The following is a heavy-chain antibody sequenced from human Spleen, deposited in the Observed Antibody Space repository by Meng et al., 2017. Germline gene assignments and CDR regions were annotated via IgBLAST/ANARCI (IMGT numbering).Heavy chain of an antibody. CDR2: IDPKSGDP. D-gene: IGHD6-13*01. CDR1: EYNFPDYR. Sequence: VRAVQAGAEDTKLGASVSVSCYPSEYNFPDYRLPCVRRAPGQGLEWMGRIDPKSGDPHYAQRFQGRVTMTGDTSISTAYMELSGLRSDDTAMYYCARDEDISAAGKLFGDYWGQGTLVTVSS. V-gene: IGHV1-2*06. CDR3: ARDEDISAAGKLFGDY. J-gene: IGHJ4*02.